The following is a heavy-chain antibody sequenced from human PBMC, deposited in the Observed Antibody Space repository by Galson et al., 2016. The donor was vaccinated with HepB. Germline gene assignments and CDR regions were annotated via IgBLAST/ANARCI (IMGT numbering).Heavy chain of an antibody. V-gene: IGHV2-5*02. Sequence: PALVKPTQTLTLTCTFSGFSLNTYSVGVGWVRQPPGKAPEWLALIYWDDDKGYNPSLESRLSITKDTSKNQVVLTVANMDPVDTATYYCAHSRRIAMVRGATGSYFMDVWGQGTAVTVSS. CDR3: AHSRRIAMVRGATGSYFMDV. CDR1: GFSLNTYSVG. J-gene: IGHJ6*02. D-gene: IGHD3-10*01. CDR2: IYWDDDK.